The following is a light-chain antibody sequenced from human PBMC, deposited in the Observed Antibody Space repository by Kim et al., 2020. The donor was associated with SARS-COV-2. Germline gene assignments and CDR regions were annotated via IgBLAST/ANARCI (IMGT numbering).Light chain of an antibody. Sequence: ALGQTVSITCQGDSLRSYYASWYQQNPGQAPVLVIYGKNSRPSGIPDRFSGSSSGNTASLTIAGAQAEDEADYYCNSRDSSGNHLVFGGGTQLTVL. CDR2: GKN. J-gene: IGLJ2*01. V-gene: IGLV3-19*01. CDR3: NSRDSSGNHLV. CDR1: SLRSYY.